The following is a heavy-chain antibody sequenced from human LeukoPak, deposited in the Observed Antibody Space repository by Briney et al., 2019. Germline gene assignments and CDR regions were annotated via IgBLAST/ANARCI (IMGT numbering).Heavy chain of an antibody. CDR2: IYHSGRT. CDR3: ARGRIQLWQRGRNWFDP. Sequence: SETLSLTCTVSGYSISSGYYWGWIRQPPGKGLEWIGIIYHSGRTDYNPSLKSRVTISEDTSKNQFSLKLSSVTAADTAVYYCARGRIQLWQRGRNWFDPWGQGTLVTVSS. J-gene: IGHJ5*02. D-gene: IGHD5-18*01. CDR1: GYSISSGYY. V-gene: IGHV4-38-2*02.